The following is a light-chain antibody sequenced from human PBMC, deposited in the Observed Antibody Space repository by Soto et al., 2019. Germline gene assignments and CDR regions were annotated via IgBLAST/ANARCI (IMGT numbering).Light chain of an antibody. CDR1: SSDVGGYNY. Sequence: QSVLTQPASVSGSPGQSITISCTGTSSDVGGYNYVSWYQQHPGKAPNLIIFDVSNRPSGVSNRFSGSKSGNSASLTISGLQAEDEADYYYSSYTRSNTPVVFGGATKLTVL. CDR2: DVS. CDR3: SSYTRSNTPVV. J-gene: IGLJ2*01. V-gene: IGLV2-14*01.